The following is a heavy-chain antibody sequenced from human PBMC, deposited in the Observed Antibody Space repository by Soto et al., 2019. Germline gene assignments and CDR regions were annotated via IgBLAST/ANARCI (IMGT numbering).Heavy chain of an antibody. CDR3: ARVRPGCSSTSCYEVFDY. V-gene: IGHV3-74*01. D-gene: IGHD2-2*01. Sequence: GGSLRLSCAASGFTFSSYWMHWVRQAPGKGLVWVSRINSDGSSTSYADSVKGRFTISRDNAKNTLYLQMNSLRAEDTAVYYCARVRPGCSSTSCYEVFDYWGQGTLVTVSS. CDR2: INSDGSST. J-gene: IGHJ4*02. CDR1: GFTFSSYW.